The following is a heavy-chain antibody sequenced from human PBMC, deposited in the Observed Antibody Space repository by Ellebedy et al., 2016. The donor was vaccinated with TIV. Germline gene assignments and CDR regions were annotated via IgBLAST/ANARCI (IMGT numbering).Heavy chain of an antibody. Sequence: GESLKISCAASGFTFSSYSMNWVRQAPGKGLEWVSYISSSSSTIYYADSVKGRFTISRDNAKNSLYLQMNSLRAEDTAVYYCARDTYYDYIWGSYRYFDYWGQGTLVTVSS. CDR2: ISSSSSTI. CDR3: ARDTYYDYIWGSYRYFDY. J-gene: IGHJ4*02. CDR1: GFTFSSYS. D-gene: IGHD3-16*02. V-gene: IGHV3-48*01.